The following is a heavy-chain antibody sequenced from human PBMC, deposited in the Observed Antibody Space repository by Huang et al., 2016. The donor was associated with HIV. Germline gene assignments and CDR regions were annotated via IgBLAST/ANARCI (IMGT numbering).Heavy chain of an antibody. V-gene: IGHV4-34*01. D-gene: IGHD3-22*01. J-gene: IGHJ4*02. CDR2: INQSGST. CDR1: GGSFSGYY. Sequence: QVQLQQWGAGLLKPSETLSLTCAVYGGSFSGYYWSWIRQPPGKGLEWIGEINQSGSTNYNPSLKSRVTISVDTSKNQFSLKLSSVTAADTAVYYCARILMYYNSSGYGFDHWGQGTLVTVSS. CDR3: ARILMYYNSSGYGFDH.